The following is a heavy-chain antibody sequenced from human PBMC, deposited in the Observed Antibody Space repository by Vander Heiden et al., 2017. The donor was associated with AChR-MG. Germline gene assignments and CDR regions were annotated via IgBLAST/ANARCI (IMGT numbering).Heavy chain of an antibody. D-gene: IGHD3-22*01. V-gene: IGHV4-34*01. J-gene: IGHJ4*02. CDR3: ARDVHSSGYYPDY. CDR1: GGSFSGYY. CDR2: INHSGST. Sequence: VQLQQWGAGLLKPSETLSLTCAVSGGSFSGYYWRWSRQHPGKGLEWSGEINHSGSTNYNPSLKSRVTISVDTSKNQFSRKLSSGTAADTAVYYCARDVHSSGYYPDYWGQGTLVTVSS.